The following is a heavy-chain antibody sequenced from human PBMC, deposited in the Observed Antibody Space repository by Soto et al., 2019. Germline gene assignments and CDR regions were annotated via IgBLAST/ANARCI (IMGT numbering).Heavy chain of an antibody. Sequence: GGSLRLSCAASGFTFSSYSMNWVRQAPGKGLEWVSSISSSSSYIYYADSVKGRFTISRDNAKNSLYLQMNSLRAEDTAVYYCATDIAAAYAFDIWGQGTMVTVSS. CDR2: ISSSSSYI. V-gene: IGHV3-21*01. J-gene: IGHJ3*02. CDR1: GFTFSSYS. D-gene: IGHD6-13*01. CDR3: ATDIAAAYAFDI.